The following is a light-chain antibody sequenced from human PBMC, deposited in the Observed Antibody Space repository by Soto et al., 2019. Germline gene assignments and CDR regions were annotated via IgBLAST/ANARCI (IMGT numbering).Light chain of an antibody. J-gene: IGKJ5*01. CDR3: QQRSNWPLT. CDR2: DAS. V-gene: IGKV3-11*01. Sequence: EIVLTQSPATLSLSPGEGATLSCRASQSMSSYLAWYQQKPGQAPRLLIYDASNRATGIPARFSGSGSGTDFTLTISSLESGDFAVYYCQQRSNWPLTFGQGTRLEIK. CDR1: QSMSSY.